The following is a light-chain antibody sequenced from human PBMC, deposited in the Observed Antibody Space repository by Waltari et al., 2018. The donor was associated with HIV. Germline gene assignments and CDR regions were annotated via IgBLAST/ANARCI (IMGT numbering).Light chain of an antibody. CDR3: YSYSDTSSSYV. V-gene: IGLV2-23*02. CDR1: STDVGTFHL. J-gene: IGLJ1*01. CDR2: EVT. Sequence: QSALTQPPPVSGSPGQSITISCTGTSTDVGTFHLVSWYQHYPGKAPKLLIYEVTKRPSGASNRFSASKSGNTASLTISGLRAEDEADYYCYSYSDTSSSYVFGTGTKVTVL.